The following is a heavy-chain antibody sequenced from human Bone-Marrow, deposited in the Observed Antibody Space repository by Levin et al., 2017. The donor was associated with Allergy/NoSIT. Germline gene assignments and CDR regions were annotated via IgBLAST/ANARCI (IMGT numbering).Heavy chain of an antibody. D-gene: IGHD3-16*01. CDR2: IYSRGSA. J-gene: IGHJ6*03. CDR1: GVSTSNFY. CDR3: ARLGPYDHDYCMDV. Sequence: SETLSLTCTVSGVSTSNFYWSWFRQPPGKGLEWIGYIYSRGSANYNPSLKSRVTISVDTSKNQFFLKLSSVTAADTAVYNCARLGPYDHDYCMDVWGRGTTVTVSS. V-gene: IGHV4-59*08.